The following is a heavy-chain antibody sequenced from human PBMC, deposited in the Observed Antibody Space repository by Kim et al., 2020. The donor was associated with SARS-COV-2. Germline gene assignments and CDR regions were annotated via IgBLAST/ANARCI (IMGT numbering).Heavy chain of an antibody. CDR3: AGAPGIAAAGPFDY. V-gene: IGHV4-34*01. D-gene: IGHD6-13*01. CDR2: INHSGST. CDR1: GGSFSGYY. J-gene: IGHJ4*02. Sequence: SETLSLTCAVYGGSFSGYYWSWIRQPPGKGLEWIGEINHSGSTNYNPSLKSRVTISVDTSKNQFSLKLSSVTAADTAVYYCAGAPGIAAAGPFDYWGQGTLVTVSS.